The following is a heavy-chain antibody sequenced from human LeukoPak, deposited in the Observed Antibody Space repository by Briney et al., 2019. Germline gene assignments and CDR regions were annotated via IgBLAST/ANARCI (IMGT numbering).Heavy chain of an antibody. CDR3: ARGTGSGMNVDIVATTYFDY. V-gene: IGHV4-34*01. D-gene: IGHD5-12*01. CDR2: INHSGST. J-gene: IGHJ4*02. Sequence: SETLSLTCAVSGYSISSGYYWSWIRQPPGKGLEWIGEINHSGSTNYNPSLKSRVTISVDTSKNQFSLKLSSVTAADTAVYYCARGTGSGMNVDIVATTYFDYWGQGTLVTVSS. CDR1: GYSISSGYY.